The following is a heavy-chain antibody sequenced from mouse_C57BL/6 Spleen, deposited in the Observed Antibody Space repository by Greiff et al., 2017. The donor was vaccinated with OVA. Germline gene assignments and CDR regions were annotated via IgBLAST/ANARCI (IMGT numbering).Heavy chain of an antibody. CDR3: AREGGPQGFAY. CDR1: GYTFTSYW. J-gene: IGHJ3*01. CDR2: IDPSDSYT. Sequence: VQLQQPGAELVMPGASVKLSCKASGYTFTSYWMHWVKQRPGQGLEWIGEIDPSDSYTNYNQKFKGKSTLTVDKSSSTAYMQLSSLTSEDSAVYYCAREGGPQGFAYWGQGTLVTVSA. V-gene: IGHV1-69*01.